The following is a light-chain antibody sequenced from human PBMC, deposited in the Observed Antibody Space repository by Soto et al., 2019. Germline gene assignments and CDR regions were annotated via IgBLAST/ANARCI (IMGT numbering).Light chain of an antibody. CDR3: EQYKGYSRA. Sequence: QGPQCLSSLSASVVYGVTITCRASQSISSWLAWYQQKPGKAPKLMIYDGSSLESGVPSRFSGSGSGTEFSLTISSLRADDFATYFSEQYKGYSRAVGSGTKVDIK. CDR2: DGS. V-gene: IGKV1-5*01. CDR1: QSISSW. J-gene: IGKJ1*01.